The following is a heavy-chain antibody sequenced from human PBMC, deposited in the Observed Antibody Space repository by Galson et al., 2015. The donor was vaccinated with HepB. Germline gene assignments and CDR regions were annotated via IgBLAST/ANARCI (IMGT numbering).Heavy chain of an antibody. Sequence: SVKVSCKASGGTFSSYTISWVRQAPGQGLEWMGRIIPILGIANYAQKFQGRVTITADKSTSTAYMELSSLRSEDTAVYYCARDILYCSSTSCHSGGDYYGMDVWGQGTTVTVSS. V-gene: IGHV1-69*04. CDR1: GGTFSSYT. CDR3: ARDILYCSSTSCHSGGDYYGMDV. CDR2: IIPILGIA. J-gene: IGHJ6*02. D-gene: IGHD2-2*01.